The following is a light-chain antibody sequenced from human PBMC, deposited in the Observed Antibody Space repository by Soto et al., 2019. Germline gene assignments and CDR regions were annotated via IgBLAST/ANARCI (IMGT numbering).Light chain of an antibody. J-gene: IGKJ4*01. Sequence: EIVLTQSPGTLPLSPGERATLSCRASQSVSVNFAWYQHKPGQAPRPLIYSGSDRAPGIPARFSGSGSGTDFTLTISSLEPEDFAVYYCQERNRWPRGTFGAGTKVDIK. V-gene: IGKV3-11*01. CDR2: SGS. CDR1: QSVSVN. CDR3: QERNRWPRGT.